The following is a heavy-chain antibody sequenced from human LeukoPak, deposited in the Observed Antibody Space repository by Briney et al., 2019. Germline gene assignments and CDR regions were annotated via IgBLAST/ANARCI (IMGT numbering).Heavy chain of an antibody. J-gene: IGHJ5*02. CDR3: ARDSGTTGEVKFDP. CDR1: GGSISSYY. D-gene: IGHD3-10*01. Sequence: SETLSLTCTVSGGSISSYYWSWIRQPAGKGLEWIGRIYTSGSTDYNPSLKSRVPMSVATSKNPFSLKLSSVTAADTAVYYCARDSGTTGEVKFDPWGQGTLVTVSS. V-gene: IGHV4-4*07. CDR2: IYTSGST.